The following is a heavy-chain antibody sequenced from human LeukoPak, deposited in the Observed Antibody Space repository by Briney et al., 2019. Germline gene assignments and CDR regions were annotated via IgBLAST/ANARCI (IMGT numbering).Heavy chain of an antibody. CDR2: IYSGGST. CDR1: GFTFSSYA. V-gene: IGHV3-53*01. D-gene: IGHD4-17*01. J-gene: IGHJ4*02. CDR3: ARGYYGESY. Sequence: GGSLRLSCAASGFTFSSYAMSWVRQAPGKGLEWVSVIYSGGSTYYADSVKGRFNISRDNSKNTLYLQMSSLRAEDTAVYYCARGYYGESYWGQGTLVTVSS.